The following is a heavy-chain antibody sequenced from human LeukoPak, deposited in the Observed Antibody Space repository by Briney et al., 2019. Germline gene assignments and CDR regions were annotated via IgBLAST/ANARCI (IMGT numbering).Heavy chain of an antibody. D-gene: IGHD5-24*01. CDR2: VSYSGRT. CDR3: ARPGRQDAYNGHYWYFDL. V-gene: IGHV4-59*01. Sequence: SETLSLTCTVSGGSITNYYWNWIRQPPGKDLEWIGCVSYSGRTHYSSALKSRVTFSVDTSKNQFSLNLMSVTAADTAVYYCARPGRQDAYNGHYWYFDLWGRGTLVTVSS. CDR1: GGSITNYY. J-gene: IGHJ2*01.